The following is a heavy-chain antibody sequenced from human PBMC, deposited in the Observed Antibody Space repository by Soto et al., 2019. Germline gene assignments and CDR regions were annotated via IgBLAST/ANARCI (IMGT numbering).Heavy chain of an antibody. J-gene: IGHJ4*01. CDR1: GYIFTNYW. Sequence: LSNSCKASGYIFTNYWIGWVPQMPGKGLEWMGIIYAVDSDTKYSPSFQGKVTISAXXXIXXAXXQXXSXXASXTAIYYCASWSRLEPRDAFDYWGQGTLGT. CDR2: IYAVDSDT. CDR3: ASWSRLEPRDAFDY. D-gene: IGHD1-1*01. V-gene: IGHV5-51*01.